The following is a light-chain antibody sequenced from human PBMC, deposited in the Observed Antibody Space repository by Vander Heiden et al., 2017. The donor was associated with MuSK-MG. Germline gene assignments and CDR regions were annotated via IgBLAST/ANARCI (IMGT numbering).Light chain of an antibody. J-gene: IGKJ1*01. CDR3: QQYNSYWT. CDR1: QSISSW. V-gene: IGKV1-5*03. CDR2: KAS. Sequence: ITCRASQSISSWLAWYQQKPGKAPKLLIYKASSLESGVPSRFSGSGSGTEFTLTISSLQPDDFATYYCQQYNSYWTFGQGTKVEIK.